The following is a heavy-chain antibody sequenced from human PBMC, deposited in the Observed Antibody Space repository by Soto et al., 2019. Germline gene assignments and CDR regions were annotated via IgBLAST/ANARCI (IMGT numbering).Heavy chain of an antibody. V-gene: IGHV4-31*03. CDR1: GGSISSGGYS. CDR2: IYYSGST. D-gene: IGHD5-12*01. J-gene: IGHJ4*02. CDR3: ARVPTTNVDLFDY. Sequence: QVQLQESGPGLVKPSQTLSLTCTVSGGSISSGGYSWSWIRQHPGKGLEWIGYIYYSGSTYYNPSLKSRVTISVDTSKNQFSLKLSSVTAADTAVYYCARVPTTNVDLFDYWGQGTLVTVSS.